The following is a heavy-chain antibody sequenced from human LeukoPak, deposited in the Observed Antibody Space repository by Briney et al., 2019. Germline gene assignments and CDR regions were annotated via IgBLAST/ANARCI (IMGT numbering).Heavy chain of an antibody. V-gene: IGHV1-2*06. Sequence: ASVKVSCKASGYTFTGYYMHWVRQAPGQGLEWMGRINPNSGSTNYAQKFQGRVTMTRDTSISTAYMELSRLRSDDTAVYYCARGNRYSSSQFDYWGQGTLVTVSS. D-gene: IGHD6-13*01. J-gene: IGHJ4*02. CDR3: ARGNRYSSSQFDY. CDR1: GYTFTGYY. CDR2: INPNSGST.